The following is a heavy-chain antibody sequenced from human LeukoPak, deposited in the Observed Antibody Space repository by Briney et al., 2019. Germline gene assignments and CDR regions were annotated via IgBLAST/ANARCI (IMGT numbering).Heavy chain of an antibody. V-gene: IGHV3-23*01. CDR2: ISGSGGST. Sequence: LSGGSLRLSCAASGFTFSSYAMSWVRQAPGKGLEWVSAISGSGGSTYYADSVKGRFTISRDNSKNTLYLQMNSLRAEGTAVYYCAKAPIVVVITYFDYWGQGTLVTVSS. CDR1: GFTFSSYA. J-gene: IGHJ4*02. D-gene: IGHD3-22*01. CDR3: AKAPIVVVITYFDY.